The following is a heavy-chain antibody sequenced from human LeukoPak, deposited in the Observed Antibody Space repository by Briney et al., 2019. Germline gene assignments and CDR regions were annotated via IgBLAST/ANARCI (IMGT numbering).Heavy chain of an antibody. CDR1: DDSIKYGYW. D-gene: IGHD3-22*01. CDR3: AKNNYYSADS. V-gene: IGHV4-4*02. Sequence: SESLSLTCRVSDDSIKYGYWWTWVRQPPGKRLEWIGEIFHSGSTNYNPSLQSRVTMSIDKSKNQFSLTMSSVTAADTAVYYCAKNNYYSADSWGQGTLITVSS. J-gene: IGHJ4*02. CDR2: IFHSGST.